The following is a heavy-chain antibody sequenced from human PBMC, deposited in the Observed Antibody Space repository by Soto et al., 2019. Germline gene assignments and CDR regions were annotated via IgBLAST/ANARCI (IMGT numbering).Heavy chain of an antibody. J-gene: IGHJ5*02. CDR2: ISAYNGNT. V-gene: IGHV1-18*01. CDR1: GYTFTSYG. CDR3: ARGALYDSSGYYLNWFDP. D-gene: IGHD3-22*01. Sequence: GASVKVSCKASGYTFTSYGISWVRQAPGQGLEWMGWISAYNGNTNYAQKLQGRVTMTTDTSTSTAYMELRSLRPDDTAVYYCARGALYDSSGYYLNWFDPWGQGTLVTVSS.